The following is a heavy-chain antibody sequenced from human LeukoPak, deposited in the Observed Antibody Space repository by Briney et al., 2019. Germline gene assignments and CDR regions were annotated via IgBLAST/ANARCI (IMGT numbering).Heavy chain of an antibody. Sequence: GGSLRLSCAASGFTFSSYAMHWVRQAPGKGLEWVAVISYDGSNKYYADSVKGRFTISRDNSKNTLYLQMNSLSAEDTAVYYCAKLIGEPRGWGQGTLVTVSS. CDR2: ISYDGSNK. D-gene: IGHD1-26*01. CDR1: GFTFSSYA. J-gene: IGHJ1*01. V-gene: IGHV3-30*04. CDR3: AKLIGEPRG.